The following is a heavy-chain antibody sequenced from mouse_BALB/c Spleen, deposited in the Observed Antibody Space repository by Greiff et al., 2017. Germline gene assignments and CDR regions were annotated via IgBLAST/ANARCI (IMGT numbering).Heavy chain of an antibody. CDR3: TKRNRYDGGDY. CDR2: ISYDGSN. Sequence: EVKLVESGPGLVKPSQSLSLTCSVSGYSFTSGYFRYCIRQFPGNKLEWMGYISYDGSNNYNPALKNRISITRDTPKNQFFLKLNSVTTENTATYYGTKRNRYDGGDYWGQGTTLTVSS. V-gene: IGHV3-6*01. J-gene: IGHJ2*01. CDR1: GYSFTSGYF. D-gene: IGHD2-14*01.